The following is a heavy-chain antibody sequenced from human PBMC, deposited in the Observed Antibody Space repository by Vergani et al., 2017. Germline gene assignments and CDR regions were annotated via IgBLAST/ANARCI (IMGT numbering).Heavy chain of an antibody. V-gene: IGHV4-59*02. CDR2: VSFRGDT. D-gene: IGHD1-26*01. CDR3: ARHLRWELLSAFDI. J-gene: IGHJ3*02. Sequence: QVKLQESGPGLVKTSETLSLTCPVSGASVNSYYWSWIRQPPVKGLEWMGYVSFRGDTLYDPSVKGRMTISLNTSSNQFSLYLTSVTAADTAVYYCARHLRWELLSAFDIWGQGTMVTVSS. CDR1: GASVNSYY.